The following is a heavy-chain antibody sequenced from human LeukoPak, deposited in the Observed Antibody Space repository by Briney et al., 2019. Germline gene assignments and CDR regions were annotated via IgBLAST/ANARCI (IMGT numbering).Heavy chain of an antibody. CDR2: IYHSGSS. CDR3: ARLSTVTTSFDY. CDR1: GYSISGGFY. J-gene: IGHJ4*02. D-gene: IGHD4-17*01. V-gene: IGHV4-38-2*02. Sequence: PSETLSLTCTVSGYSISGGFYWDWIRQPPGQGLEWIGSIYHSGSSYYNPSLKSRVTISVDTSKNHFSLKLSSVTAADTAVYYCARLSTVTTSFDYWGQGTLVTVSS.